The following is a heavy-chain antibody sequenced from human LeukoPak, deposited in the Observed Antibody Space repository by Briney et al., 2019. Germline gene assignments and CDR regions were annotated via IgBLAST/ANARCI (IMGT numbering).Heavy chain of an antibody. Sequence: ASVKVSCKASGYTFTSYIISWVRQAPGQGLEWMGWINTYNGNTDYAQRVQGRVTMTTDTSTSTTYMELRSLRSDDTAVYYCARDRHIAAAVYYYYMDVWGKGTPVTVSS. D-gene: IGHD6-13*01. CDR1: GYTFTSYI. CDR3: ARDRHIAAAVYYYYMDV. J-gene: IGHJ6*03. CDR2: INTYNGNT. V-gene: IGHV1-18*01.